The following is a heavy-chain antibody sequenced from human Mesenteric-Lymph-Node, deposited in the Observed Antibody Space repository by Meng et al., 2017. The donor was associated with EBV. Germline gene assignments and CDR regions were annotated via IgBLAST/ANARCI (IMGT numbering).Heavy chain of an antibody. V-gene: IGHV1-46*01. D-gene: IGHD5/OR15-5a*01. CDR2: INPSSGGT. J-gene: IGHJ5*02. CDR3: TRVVYREFDP. CDR1: GYTFADYY. Sequence: QVQLVLSGAEVKKPWASVTVPCKASGYTFADYYTYWVRQAPGQGLEWMGLINPSSGGTSYAQKFQGRVTMTRDTSTSTVYMELSSLRSDDTAVYYCTRVVYREFDPWGQGTLVTVSS.